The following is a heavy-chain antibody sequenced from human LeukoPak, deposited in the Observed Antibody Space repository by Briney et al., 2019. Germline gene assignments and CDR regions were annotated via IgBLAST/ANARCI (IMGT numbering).Heavy chain of an antibody. J-gene: IGHJ3*02. CDR1: GGTFSSYA. V-gene: IGHV1-69*05. CDR2: IIPIFGTA. Sequence: ASVKVSCKASGGTFSSYAISWVRQAPGQGREWMGGIIPIFGTANYAQKFQGRVTITTDESTSTAYMELSSLRSEDTAVYYCARGYGDYVNDAFDIWGQGTMVTVSS. CDR3: ARGYGDYVNDAFDI. D-gene: IGHD4-17*01.